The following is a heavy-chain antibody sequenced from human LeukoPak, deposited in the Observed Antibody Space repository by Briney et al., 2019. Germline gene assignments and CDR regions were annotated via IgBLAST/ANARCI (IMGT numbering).Heavy chain of an antibody. Sequence: GGSLRLSCVLSGLTFSDAWMSWVRQAPGKGLEWVGRIRNDRITDYAAPVQGRFSISRENSKNTFYLQMNSLRTEDTGMYFCTWMATIFTVDYWGQGTLVTVSS. D-gene: IGHD5-12*01. CDR1: GLTFSDAW. CDR3: TWMATIFTVDY. CDR2: IRNDRIT. V-gene: IGHV3-15*01. J-gene: IGHJ4*02.